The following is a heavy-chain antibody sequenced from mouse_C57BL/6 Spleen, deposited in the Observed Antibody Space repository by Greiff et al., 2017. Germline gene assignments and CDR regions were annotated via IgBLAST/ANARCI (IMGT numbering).Heavy chain of an antibody. CDR2: IDPANGNT. J-gene: IGHJ4*01. CDR1: GFNIKNTY. Sequence: VHVKQSVAELVRPGASVKLSCTASGFNIKNTYMHWVKQRPEQGLEWIGRIDPANGNTKYAPKFQGKATITADTSSNTAYLQLSSLTSEDTAIYYCARSSGHGYDDYYAMDYWGQGTSVTASS. V-gene: IGHV14-3*01. D-gene: IGHD2-2*01. CDR3: ARSSGHGYDDYYAMDY.